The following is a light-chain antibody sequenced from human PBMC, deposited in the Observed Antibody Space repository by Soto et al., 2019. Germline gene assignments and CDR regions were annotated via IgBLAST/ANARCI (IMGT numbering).Light chain of an antibody. CDR3: AAWDDSLNAFYV. CDR1: RSNIGSNT. V-gene: IGLV1-44*01. CDR2: DNH. Sequence: QSGLTQPPSVSGTPGQRVTISCSGSRSNIGSNTVNWYQDLPGTAPKLLVYDNHHRPSGVPDRFSGSKSGTSASLAISGLQSEDEAEYYCAAWDDSLNAFYVFGTGTKVTVL. J-gene: IGLJ1*01.